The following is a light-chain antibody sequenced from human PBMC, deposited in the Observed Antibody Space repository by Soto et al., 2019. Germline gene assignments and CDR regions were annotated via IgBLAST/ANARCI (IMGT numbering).Light chain of an antibody. Sequence: EIVLTQSPGTLSLYPGERAILSCRASQNVSSSYLAWYQQKPGQAPRLLIYGTSGRATGIPDRFSGSGSGTDFTLTISRLEPEDFAVYYCQQYGSSPPVTFGQGTRLEIK. CDR3: QQYGSSPPVT. J-gene: IGKJ5*01. V-gene: IGKV3-20*01. CDR2: GTS. CDR1: QNVSSSY.